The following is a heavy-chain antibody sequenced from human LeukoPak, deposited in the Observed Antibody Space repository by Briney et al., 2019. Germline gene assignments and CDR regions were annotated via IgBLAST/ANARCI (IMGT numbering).Heavy chain of an antibody. CDR3: ARGHSGASWFDP. V-gene: IGHV1-2*02. Sequence: GASVKVSCKASGYTFTGYYMHWVRQAPGQGLEWMGWINPNSGGTNYAQKFQGRVTMTRDTSTSTVYMELSNLRSDDTAVFYCARGHSGASWFDPWGQGTLVTVSS. CDR1: GYTFTGYY. CDR2: INPNSGGT. J-gene: IGHJ5*02. D-gene: IGHD3-10*01.